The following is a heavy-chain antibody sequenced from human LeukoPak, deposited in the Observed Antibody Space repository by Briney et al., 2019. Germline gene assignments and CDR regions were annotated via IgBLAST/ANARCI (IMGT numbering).Heavy chain of an antibody. CDR1: GFTFSGSA. CDR2: IRSKGGSYAT. V-gene: IGHV3-73*01. Sequence: GGSLRLSCAASGFTFSGSAMHWVRQASGKGLEWVGRIRSKGGSYATAYAASVKGRFTISRDDSKNTAYLQVNSLKTEDTAVYYCTRSGHPDYTLAAYYYNYMDVWGKGTTVTVSS. J-gene: IGHJ6*03. D-gene: IGHD4-11*01. CDR3: TRSGHPDYTLAAYYYNYMDV.